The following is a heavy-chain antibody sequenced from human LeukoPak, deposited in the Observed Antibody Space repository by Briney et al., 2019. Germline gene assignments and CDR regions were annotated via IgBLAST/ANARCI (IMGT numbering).Heavy chain of an antibody. CDR2: ISSSSSYI. J-gene: IGHJ4*02. CDR3: ARDYIVGATRSYYFDY. D-gene: IGHD1-26*01. V-gene: IGHV3-21*01. Sequence: PGGSLRLSCAASGFTFSSYSMNWVRQAPGKGLEWVSSISSSSSYIYYADSVKGRFTVSRDNARNSLYLQMNSLRAEDTAVYYCARDYIVGATRSYYFDYWGQGTLVTVSS. CDR1: GFTFSSYS.